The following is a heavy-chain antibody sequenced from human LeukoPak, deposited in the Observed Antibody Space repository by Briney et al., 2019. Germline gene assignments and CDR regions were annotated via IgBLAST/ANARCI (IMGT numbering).Heavy chain of an antibody. Sequence: KTGGSLRLSCAASGFTFSSYGMNWVRQAPGKGLEWVSSISSSSSYIYYADSVKGRFTISRDNAKNSLYLQMNSLRAEDTAVYYCARDGLVVPAAITAFNWFDPWGQGTLVTVSS. CDR2: ISSSSSYI. V-gene: IGHV3-21*01. J-gene: IGHJ5*02. CDR3: ARDGLVVPAAITAFNWFDP. CDR1: GFTFSSYG. D-gene: IGHD2-2*01.